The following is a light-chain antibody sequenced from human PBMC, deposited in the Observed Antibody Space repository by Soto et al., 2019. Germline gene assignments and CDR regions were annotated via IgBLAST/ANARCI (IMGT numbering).Light chain of an antibody. Sequence: EIVLTQSPGTLSLSPGERATLSCRASQSVSGSYLAWYQQKPGQAPSLLIYGASTRATGIPGRFSGSGSGTDFTLTISRLEPEDFAVYYCQQYGSSPKTFGHGTKVDIK. CDR1: QSVSGSY. CDR3: QQYGSSPKT. CDR2: GAS. V-gene: IGKV3-20*01. J-gene: IGKJ1*01.